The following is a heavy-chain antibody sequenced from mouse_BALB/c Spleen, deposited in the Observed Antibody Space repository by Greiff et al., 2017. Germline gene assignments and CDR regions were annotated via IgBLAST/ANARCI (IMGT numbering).Heavy chain of an antibody. CDR3: ARDEGYYGSYFDY. CDR1: GFTLSTYG. D-gene: IGHD1-1*01. J-gene: IGHJ2*01. CDR2: INSNGGST. V-gene: IGHV5-6-3*01. Sequence: EVKLVESGGGLVQPGGSLNLSCAASGFTLSTYGMSWVPQTPAKRLELVATINSNGGSTYYPDSVKGRFTITRDNAKNTLYLQMSSLKSEDTAMYYCARDEGYYGSYFDYWGQGTTLTVSS.